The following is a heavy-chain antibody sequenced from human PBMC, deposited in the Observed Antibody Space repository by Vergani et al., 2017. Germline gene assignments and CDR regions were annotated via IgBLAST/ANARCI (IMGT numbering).Heavy chain of an antibody. CDR3: TRLGVLRNTTSGSAHYDVDV. CDR1: GFTFNHFA. D-gene: IGHD3-16*01. CDR2: IRTRANNSTA. Sequence: EVQLLESGGDLVQPGGSLRLSCAAPGFTFNHFAMNWVRRTPEKGLEWIGRIRTRANNSTAEYIESVRGSFILSRDDSENTAFLQMNSLTTADTGVYYCTRLGVLRNTTSGSAHYDVDVWVQGSTITVSS. V-gene: IGHV3-73*01. J-gene: IGHJ6*02.